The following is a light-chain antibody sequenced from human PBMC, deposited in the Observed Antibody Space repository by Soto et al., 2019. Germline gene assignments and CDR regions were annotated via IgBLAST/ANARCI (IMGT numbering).Light chain of an antibody. CDR2: VGS. CDR1: SSDIGSYNL. CDR3: CSYAGISTYYV. Sequence: QSVLTQPASVSGSPGQSITISCTGTSSDIGSYNLVSWYQQHPGKAPKLIIYVGSKRPSGVSNRFSGSKSGNTASLTISGLQAEDEADYYCCSYAGISTYYVFGTGTKLTGL. J-gene: IGLJ1*01. V-gene: IGLV2-23*01.